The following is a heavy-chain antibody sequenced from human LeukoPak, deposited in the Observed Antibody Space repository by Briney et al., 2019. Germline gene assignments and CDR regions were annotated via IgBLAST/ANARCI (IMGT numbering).Heavy chain of an antibody. CDR1: GYTFTSYG. D-gene: IGHD6-6*01. CDR2: ISAYNGNT. CDR3: ARGQQLVLSPIFDY. J-gene: IGHJ4*02. V-gene: IGHV1-18*01. Sequence: GASVKVSCKASGYTFTSYGISWVRQAPGQGLEWMGWISAYNGNTNYAQKLQGRVTMTTDTSTSTAYMDLRSLRSDDTAVYYCARGQQLVLSPIFDYWGQGTLVTVSS.